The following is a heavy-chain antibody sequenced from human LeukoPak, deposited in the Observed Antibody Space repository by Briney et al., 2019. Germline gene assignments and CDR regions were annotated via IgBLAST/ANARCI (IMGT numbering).Heavy chain of an antibody. CDR3: ARLIVVDQAQSVDAFDV. CDR1: GGTFSSYA. J-gene: IGHJ3*01. D-gene: IGHD3-22*01. CDR2: IIPIFGIA. Sequence: SVKVSCKASGGTFSSYAISWVRQAPGQGLEWMGRIIPIFGIANYAQKFQGRVTITADKSTSTAYMELSSLRSEDMAVYYCARLIVVDQAQSVDAFDVWGQGTMVTVSS. V-gene: IGHV1-69*04.